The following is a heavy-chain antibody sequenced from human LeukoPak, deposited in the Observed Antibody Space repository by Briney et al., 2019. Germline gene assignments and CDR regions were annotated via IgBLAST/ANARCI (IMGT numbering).Heavy chain of an antibody. CDR3: ASHPEKDRDAFDI. Sequence: SETLSLTCTVSGGSISSYYWSWIRQPPGKGLEWIGYIYYSGSTNYNPSLKSRVTISVDTSKNQFSLKLSSVTAADTAVYYCASHPEKDRDAFDIWGQGTMVTVSS. CDR1: GGSISSYY. CDR2: IYYSGST. J-gene: IGHJ3*02. V-gene: IGHV4-59*08.